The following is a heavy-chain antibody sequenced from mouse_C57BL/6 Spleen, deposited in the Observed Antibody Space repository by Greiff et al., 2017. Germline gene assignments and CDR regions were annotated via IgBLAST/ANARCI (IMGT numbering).Heavy chain of an antibody. Sequence: VQLQQSGPGLVAPSQSLSITCTVSGFSLTSYGVHWVRQPPGKGLEWLVVIWSDGSTTYNSALKSRLSIIKNNSKSQVFLKMNSLQTDDTAMYYCARHNDYDGYAMDYWGQGTSVTVSS. J-gene: IGHJ4*01. D-gene: IGHD2-4*01. CDR3: ARHNDYDGYAMDY. CDR2: IWSDGST. V-gene: IGHV2-6-1*01. CDR1: GFSLTSYG.